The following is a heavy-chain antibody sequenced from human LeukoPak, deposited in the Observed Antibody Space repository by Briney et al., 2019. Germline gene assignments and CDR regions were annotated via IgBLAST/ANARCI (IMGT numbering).Heavy chain of an antibody. CDR3: AKDITIFGVVTAVDY. CDR1: GFTFSSYG. Sequence: GGSLRLSCAASGFTFSSYGMHWVRQAPGKGLEWVAVIWYDGSNKYYADSVKGRFTIPRDNSKNTLYLQMNSLRAEDTAVYYCAKDITIFGVVTAVDYWGQGTLVTVSS. D-gene: IGHD3-3*01. V-gene: IGHV3-33*06. J-gene: IGHJ4*02. CDR2: IWYDGSNK.